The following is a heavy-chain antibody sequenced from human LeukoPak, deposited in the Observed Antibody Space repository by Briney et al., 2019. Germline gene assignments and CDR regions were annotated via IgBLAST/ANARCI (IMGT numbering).Heavy chain of an antibody. J-gene: IGHJ4*02. CDR1: GGSISSSSHY. CDR2: IYYSGST. D-gene: IGHD1-20*01. CDR3: ARHLRYSWNFDY. Sequence: SETLSLTCTVSGGSISSSSHYWGWIRQPPGKGLEWIGSIYYSGSTYYNPSLKSRVTISVDTSKNQFSLKLSSVTAADTAVYYCARHLRYSWNFDYWGQGTLVTVSS. V-gene: IGHV4-39*01.